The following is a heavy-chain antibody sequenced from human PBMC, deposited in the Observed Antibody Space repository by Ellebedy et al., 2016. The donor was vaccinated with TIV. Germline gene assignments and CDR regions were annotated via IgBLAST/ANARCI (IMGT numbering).Heavy chain of an antibody. Sequence: GGSLRLSCAGSGFNFSDYYMSWVRQAPGKGLEWLAYITSSGDIKYYTDSVKGRFTLSRDNANSSLHLQMNRLRAEDTAVYYCTRDPGSTRFYYYYGMDVWGQGTTVTVSS. D-gene: IGHD2-2*01. CDR3: TRDPGSTRFYYYYGMDV. V-gene: IGHV3-11*01. CDR1: GFNFSDYY. CDR2: ITSSGDIK. J-gene: IGHJ6*02.